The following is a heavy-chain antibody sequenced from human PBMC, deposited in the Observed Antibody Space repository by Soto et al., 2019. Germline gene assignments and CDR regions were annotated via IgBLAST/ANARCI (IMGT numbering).Heavy chain of an antibody. D-gene: IGHD4-17*01. CDR2: IDPSDSYT. V-gene: IGHV5-10-1*01. J-gene: IGHJ6*01. CDR1: GYSFTSYW. CDR3: ASQILAVTTKTIYYYHYGMDF. Sequence: GESRKISCKGSGYSFTSYWISWVRQMPGKGLEWMGRIDPSDSYTNYSPSFQGHVTISADKCISTAYMQWSSLKASDTAMYYCASQILAVTTKTIYYYHYGMDFWGQGTTVNVSS.